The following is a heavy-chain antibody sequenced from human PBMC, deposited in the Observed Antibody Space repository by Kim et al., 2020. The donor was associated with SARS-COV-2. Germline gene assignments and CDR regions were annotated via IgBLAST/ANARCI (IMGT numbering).Heavy chain of an antibody. Sequence: GGSLRHSCAASRFTFSSYGPHWVRQAPGKGLEWVAVIWYDGSNKYHADSVKGRFTISRDNSKNMLYLQMNNLRAEDTAVYYCAKERRKYCSGGSCHLEYWGQGTLVTVSS. CDR3: AKERRKYCSGGSCHLEY. V-gene: IGHV3-33*06. J-gene: IGHJ4*02. CDR2: IWYDGSNK. CDR1: RFTFSSYG. D-gene: IGHD2-15*01.